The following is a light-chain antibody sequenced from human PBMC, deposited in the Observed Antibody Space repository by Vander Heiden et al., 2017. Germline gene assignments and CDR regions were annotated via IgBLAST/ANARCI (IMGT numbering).Light chain of an antibody. CDR3: SSYTSSSTRV. Sequence: QSALTQPASVSGSPGQSLTISCTGTSSDVGGYNYVSWYQQNPGKAPKLMIYDVSNRPSGVSNRFSGSKSGNTASLTISGLQAEDEADYYCSSYTSSSTRVFGTGTKVTVL. CDR2: DVS. V-gene: IGLV2-14*01. J-gene: IGLJ1*01. CDR1: SSDVGGYNY.